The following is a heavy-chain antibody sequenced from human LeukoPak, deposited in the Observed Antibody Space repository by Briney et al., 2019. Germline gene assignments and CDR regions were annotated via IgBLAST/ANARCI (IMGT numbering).Heavy chain of an antibody. D-gene: IGHD3-22*01. Sequence: SVKVSCKASGGTFSSYAISRVRQAPGQGLEWMGGIIPIFGTANYAQKFQGRVTITADESTSTAFMELSSLRSEDTAVYYCARSPLPHYYDSSGLFDYWGQGTLVTVSS. V-gene: IGHV1-69*13. CDR3: ARSPLPHYYDSSGLFDY. CDR2: IIPIFGTA. J-gene: IGHJ4*02. CDR1: GGTFSSYA.